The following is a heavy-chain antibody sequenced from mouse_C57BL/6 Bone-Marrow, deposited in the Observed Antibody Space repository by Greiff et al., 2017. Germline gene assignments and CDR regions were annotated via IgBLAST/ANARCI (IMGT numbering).Heavy chain of an antibody. CDR3: ARGWLLRGAY. J-gene: IGHJ3*01. D-gene: IGHD2-3*01. CDR1: GFTFSSYA. Sequence: EVKLVESGGGLVKPGGSLKLSCAASGFTFSSYAMSWVRQTPEKRLEWVATISDGGSYTYYPDTVKGRFTISRDNAKNNLYLQMSHLKSEDTAMYYCARGWLLRGAYWGQGTLVTVSA. V-gene: IGHV5-4*03. CDR2: ISDGGSYT.